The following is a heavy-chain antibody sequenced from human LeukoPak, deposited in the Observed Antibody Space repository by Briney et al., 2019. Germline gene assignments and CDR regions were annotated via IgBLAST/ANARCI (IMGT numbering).Heavy chain of an antibody. V-gene: IGHV3-30-3*01. CDR3: AREGSTTLIHAFDI. CDR2: ISYDGSNK. CDR1: GFTFSSYA. D-gene: IGHD2-2*01. Sequence: GGSLRLSCAASGFTFSSYAMHWVRQAPGKGLEWVAVISYDGSNKYYADSVKGRFTISRDNSKNTLYLQMNSLRAEDTAVYYCAREGSTTLIHAFDIWGQGTMVTVSS. J-gene: IGHJ3*02.